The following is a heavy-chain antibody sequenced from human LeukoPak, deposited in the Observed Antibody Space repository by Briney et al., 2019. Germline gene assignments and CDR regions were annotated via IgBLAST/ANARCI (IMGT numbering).Heavy chain of an antibody. J-gene: IGHJ4*02. D-gene: IGHD6-13*01. V-gene: IGHV3-66*01. CDR3: AREDASSLDY. Sequence: PGGSLRPSCAASGFTVSSNYMSWVRQAPGRGLEWVSIIYSGGSTYYADSVKGRFTISRDSSKNTLYLQMNSLRAEDTAVYYCAREDASSLDYWGQGILVTVSS. CDR1: GFTVSSNY. CDR2: IYSGGST.